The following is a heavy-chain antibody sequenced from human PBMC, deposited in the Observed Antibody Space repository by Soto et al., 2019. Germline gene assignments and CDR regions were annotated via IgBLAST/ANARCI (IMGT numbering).Heavy chain of an antibody. CDR3: AKRRERGSYDSSGYPAKNGEGGDY. CDR1: GFTFSSYA. CDR2: ISGSGGST. V-gene: IGHV3-23*01. J-gene: IGHJ4*02. D-gene: IGHD3-22*01. Sequence: GGSLRLSCAASGFTFSSYAMSWVRQAPGKGLEWVSAISGSGGSTYYADSVKGRFTISRDNSKNTLYLQMNSLRAEDTAVYYCAKRRERGSYDSSGYPAKNGEGGDYWGQGTLVTVSS.